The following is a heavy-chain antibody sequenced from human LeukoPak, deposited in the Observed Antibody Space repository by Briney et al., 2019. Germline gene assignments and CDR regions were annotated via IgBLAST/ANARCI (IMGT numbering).Heavy chain of an antibody. CDR2: ISGSGGST. CDR3: AKDGDQWLPTYYFDY. V-gene: IGHV3-23*01. Sequence: GGSLTLSCAASGFTFSSYAMSWVRQAPGKGLEWVSAISGSGGSTYYADSVKGRFTISRDNSKNTLYLQMDSLRAEDTAVYYCAKDGDQWLPTYYFDYWGQGTLVTVSS. CDR1: GFTFSSYA. J-gene: IGHJ4*02. D-gene: IGHD6-19*01.